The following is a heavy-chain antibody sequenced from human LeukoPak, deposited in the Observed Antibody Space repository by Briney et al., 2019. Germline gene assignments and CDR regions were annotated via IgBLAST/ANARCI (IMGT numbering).Heavy chain of an antibody. CDR2: IKQDESEK. CDR1: GFTFSTYW. D-gene: IGHD2-15*01. Sequence: PGGSLRLSXAASGFTFSTYWMNWVRQAPGKGLKWVADIKQDESEKYYVDSVKGRFTISRDNAKNSLYLQMNSLRVEDTAVYYCARSRYCSGYFCYFDYWGQGTLVTVSS. V-gene: IGHV3-7*01. CDR3: ARSRYCSGYFCYFDY. J-gene: IGHJ4*02.